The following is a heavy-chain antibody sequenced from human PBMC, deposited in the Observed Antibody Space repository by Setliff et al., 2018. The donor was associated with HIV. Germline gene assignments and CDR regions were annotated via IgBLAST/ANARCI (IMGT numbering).Heavy chain of an antibody. CDR1: GFAFGDYA. D-gene: IGHD3-22*01. CDR2: IRSKAYGGTT. CDR3: TRSPSSGYYFDAFDI. Sequence: PGGSLRLSCTASGFAFGDYAMSWVRQAPGKGLEWVGFIRSKAYGGTTEYAASVKGRFTISRDDSKSIAYLQMNSLKTEDTAVYYCTRSPSSGYYFDAFDIWGQGTMVTVSS. V-gene: IGHV3-49*04. J-gene: IGHJ3*02.